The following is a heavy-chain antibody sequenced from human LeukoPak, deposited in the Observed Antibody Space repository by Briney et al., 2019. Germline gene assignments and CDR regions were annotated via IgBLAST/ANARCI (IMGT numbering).Heavy chain of an antibody. V-gene: IGHV3-23*01. D-gene: IGHD1-26*01. J-gene: IGHJ4*02. CDR3: ATGTGGSYTWGTYYFDY. Sequence: GGSPRLSCAASGLGFSSAMNWVRQAPGKGLEWVSAISGSGGRTYYGDSVKGRFTISRDNSKNTLYLQMSSLRAEDTAVYYCATGTGGSYTWGTYYFDYWGQGALVTVSS. CDR1: GLGFSSA. CDR2: ISGSGGRT.